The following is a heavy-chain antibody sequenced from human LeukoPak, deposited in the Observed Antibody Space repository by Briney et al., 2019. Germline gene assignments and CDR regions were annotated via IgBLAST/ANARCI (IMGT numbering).Heavy chain of an antibody. CDR3: ARVDSWDNWFDP. CDR1: GGTFSSYA. V-gene: IGHV1-69*05. J-gene: IGHJ5*02. Sequence: SVKVSCKASGGTFSSYAISWVRQAPGQGLEWMGGIIPIFGTANYAQKFQGRVTITTDESTSTAYMELSSLRSEDTAVYYCARVDSWDNWFDPWGQGTLVTVSS. CDR2: IIPIFGTA. D-gene: IGHD6-13*01.